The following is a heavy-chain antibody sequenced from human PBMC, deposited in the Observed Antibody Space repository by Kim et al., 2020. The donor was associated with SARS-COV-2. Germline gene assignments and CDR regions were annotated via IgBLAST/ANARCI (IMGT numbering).Heavy chain of an antibody. Sequence: YNADSVKGRFTISRDNSKNTLYLQMNSLRAADTAIYYCAKDSVIQDAFDIWGQGTMVTVSS. D-gene: IGHD3-10*01. V-gene: IGHV3-23*01. J-gene: IGHJ3*02. CDR3: AKDSVIQDAFDI.